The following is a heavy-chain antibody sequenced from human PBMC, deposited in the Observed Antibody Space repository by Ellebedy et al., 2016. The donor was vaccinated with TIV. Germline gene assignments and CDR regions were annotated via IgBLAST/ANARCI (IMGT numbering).Heavy chain of an antibody. CDR1: GGSISSSSYY. V-gene: IGHV4-39*07. CDR2: IYYSGNT. CDR3: AREEGLTTVDY. Sequence: SETLSLTXIVSGGSISSSSYYWGWIRQPPGKGLEWIGYIYYSGNTYYTPSLKSRVTISVDTSKNQFSLKLSSVTVADTAVYYCAREEGLTTVDYWGQGTLVTVSS. J-gene: IGHJ4*02. D-gene: IGHD4-17*01.